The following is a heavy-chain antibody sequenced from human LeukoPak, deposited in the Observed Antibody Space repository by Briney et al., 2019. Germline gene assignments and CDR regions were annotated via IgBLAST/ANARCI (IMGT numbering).Heavy chain of an antibody. V-gene: IGHV4-39*07. Sequence: SETLSLTCTVSGGSISSSSYYWGWIRQPPGKGLEWIGSIYYSGSTYYNPSLKSRVTISVDTSKNQFSLKLSSVTAADTAVYYCARDYHDHSNPTLHNWFDPWGQGTLVIVSS. J-gene: IGHJ5*02. CDR3: ARDYHDHSNPTLHNWFDP. CDR2: IYYSGST. D-gene: IGHD4-11*01. CDR1: GGSISSSSYY.